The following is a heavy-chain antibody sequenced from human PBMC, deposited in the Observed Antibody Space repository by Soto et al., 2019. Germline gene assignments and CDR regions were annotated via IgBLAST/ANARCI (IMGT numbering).Heavy chain of an antibody. CDR3: ARGRQGTNYYAA. J-gene: IGHJ5*02. D-gene: IGHD2-2*01. CDR1: GGSISSGTYF. CDR2: FYYSGIT. V-gene: IGHV4-31*03. Sequence: QVQLQESGPGLVKPSETLSLTCTVSGGSISSGTYFWNWIRQHPGKGLEWIGYFYYSGITYYTPSLKSRITISADTSKNQFSLSLNSVNAADTAVYYCARGRQGTNYYAAWGQGTLVTVST.